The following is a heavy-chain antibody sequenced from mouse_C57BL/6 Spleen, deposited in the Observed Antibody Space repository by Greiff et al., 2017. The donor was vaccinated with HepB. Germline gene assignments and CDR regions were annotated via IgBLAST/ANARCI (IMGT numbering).Heavy chain of an antibody. V-gene: IGHV3-6*01. J-gene: IGHJ1*03. CDR2: ISYDGSN. Sequence: VQLQQSGPGLVKPSQSLSLTCSVTGYSITSGYYWNWIRQFPGNKLEWMGYISYDGSNNYNPSLKNRISITRDTSKNQFFLKLNSVTTEDTATYYCARAGPYWYFDVWGTGTTVTVSS. CDR1: GYSITSGYY. CDR3: ARAGPYWYFDV.